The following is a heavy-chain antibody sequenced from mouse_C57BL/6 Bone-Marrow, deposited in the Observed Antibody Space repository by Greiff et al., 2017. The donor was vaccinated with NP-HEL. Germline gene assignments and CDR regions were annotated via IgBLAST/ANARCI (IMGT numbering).Heavy chain of an antibody. J-gene: IGHJ4*01. V-gene: IGHV5-4*01. CDR3: ARDLRTVPYAMDY. D-gene: IGHD1-1*01. Sequence: EVQLVESGGGLVKPGGSLKLSCAASGFTFSSYAMSWVRQTPEKRLEWVATISDGGSYTYYPDNVKGRFTISRDNAKNNLYLQMSHLKSEDTAMYYCARDLRTVPYAMDYWGQGTSVTVSS. CDR2: ISDGGSYT. CDR1: GFTFSSYA.